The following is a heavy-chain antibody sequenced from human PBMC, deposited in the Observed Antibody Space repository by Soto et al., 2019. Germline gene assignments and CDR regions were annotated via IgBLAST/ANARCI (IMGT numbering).Heavy chain of an antibody. D-gene: IGHD2-21*02. CDR3: ARDLWGYCGADCYPLDV. CDR2: MYNTGST. CDR1: GGSISSYY. J-gene: IGHJ6*02. Sequence: QVRLQESGPGLVKPSETLSLTCTVSGGSISSYYWSWIRQPPGKGLEWIGYMYNTGSTIYNPSLKRRVTFSVDTSKNQFSLKLNSVTAADTAVYYCARDLWGYCGADCYPLDVWGQGTTVTVSS. V-gene: IGHV4-59*01.